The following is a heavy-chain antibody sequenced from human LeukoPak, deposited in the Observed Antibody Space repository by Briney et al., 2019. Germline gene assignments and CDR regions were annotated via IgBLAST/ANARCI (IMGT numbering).Heavy chain of an antibody. CDR2: IYPGDSDT. D-gene: IGHD1-7*01. J-gene: IGHJ4*02. V-gene: IGHV5-51*01. CDR3: ARAGNTLHLFFDY. Sequence: HGESLKISCKGSGYSFTSYWIGWVRQMPGKGLGWMGIIYPGDSDTRYSPSFQGQVTISADKSISTAYLQWSSLKASDTAMYYCARAGNTLHLFFDYWGQGTLVTVSS. CDR1: GYSFTSYW.